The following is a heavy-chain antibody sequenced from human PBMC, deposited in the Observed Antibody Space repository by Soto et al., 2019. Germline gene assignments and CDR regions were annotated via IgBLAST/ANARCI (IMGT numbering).Heavy chain of an antibody. CDR1: GGSISSGGYY. D-gene: IGHD2-15*01. V-gene: IGHV4-31*03. CDR2: SYYSEST. Sequence: PSETLSLTCTVSGGSISSGGYYWSWIRQHPGKGLEWIGYSYYSESTYYNPPLKSRVAISVDTSKNQFSLKLSSVTAADTAVYYCARDRECSGGTCYNYFDYWGQGTLVTVSS. CDR3: ARDRECSGGTCYNYFDY. J-gene: IGHJ4*02.